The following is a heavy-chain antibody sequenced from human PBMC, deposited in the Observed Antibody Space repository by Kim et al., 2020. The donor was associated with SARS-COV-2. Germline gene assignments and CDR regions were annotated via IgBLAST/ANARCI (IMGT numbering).Heavy chain of an antibody. J-gene: IGHJ4*02. CDR3: AIVGARE. Sequence: GNGNTKYSQKFQGRVTITRDTSASTAYMELSSLRSEDTAVYYCAIVGAREWGQGTLVTVSS. V-gene: IGHV1-3*01. CDR2: GNGNT.